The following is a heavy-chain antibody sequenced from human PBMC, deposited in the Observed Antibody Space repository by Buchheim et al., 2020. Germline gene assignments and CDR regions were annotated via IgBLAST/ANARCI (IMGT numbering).Heavy chain of an antibody. CDR2: ITPIFGTA. J-gene: IGHJ4*02. CDR1: GDTFSSYS. D-gene: IGHD3-3*01. CDR3: ASGSLEWLLCAY. V-gene: IGHV1-69*01. Sequence: QVQLVQSGAEVKKPGSSVKVSCKASGDTFSSYSINWVRQAPGLGLEWMGGITPIFGTANYAQKFHGRVTITADESTRTAYMELSSLRSEDTAVYYCASGSLEWLLCAYWGQGTL.